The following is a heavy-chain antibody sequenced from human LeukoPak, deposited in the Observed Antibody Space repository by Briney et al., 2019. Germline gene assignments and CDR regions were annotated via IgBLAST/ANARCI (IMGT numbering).Heavy chain of an antibody. CDR2: ISSSGSTL. Sequence: GGSLRLSCAASGFTFSSYEMNWVRQAPGKGLEWVSYISSSGSTLYYADSVKGRFTISRDNAKNSLYLQMNSLRAEDTAVYYCARDRSNYFDYWGQGTLVTVSS. J-gene: IGHJ4*02. D-gene: IGHD3-10*01. V-gene: IGHV3-48*03. CDR3: ARDRSNYFDY. CDR1: GFTFSSYE.